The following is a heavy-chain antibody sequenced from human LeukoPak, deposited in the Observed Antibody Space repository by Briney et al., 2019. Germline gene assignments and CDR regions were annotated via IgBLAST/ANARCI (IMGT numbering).Heavy chain of an antibody. V-gene: IGHV4-59*01. CDR1: GGSISSYY. J-gene: IGHJ3*02. Sequence: SETLSLTCTVSGGSISSYYWSWIRQPPGKGLERIGYIYYSGSTNYNPSLKSRVTISVDTSKNQFSLKLSSVTAADTAVYYCARDLGPFDAFDIWGQGTMVTVSS. CDR3: ARDLGPFDAFDI. CDR2: IYYSGST.